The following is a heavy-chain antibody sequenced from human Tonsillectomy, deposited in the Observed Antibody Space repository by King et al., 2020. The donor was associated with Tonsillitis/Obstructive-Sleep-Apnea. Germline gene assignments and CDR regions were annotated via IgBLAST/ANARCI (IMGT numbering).Heavy chain of an antibody. CDR1: GYTFTSYY. J-gene: IGHJ4*02. D-gene: IGHD1-7*01. CDR3: ARERRDWNYPVKYNFDY. V-gene: IGHV1-46*01. CDR2: INPSGGST. Sequence: QLVQSGAEVKKPGASVKVSCKASGYTFTSYYMHWVRQAPGQGLEWMGIINPSGGSTTYAQKFQGRVTMTRDTSTSTVYMELSSLRSEDTAVYYCARERRDWNYPVKYNFDYWGQGTLVTVSS.